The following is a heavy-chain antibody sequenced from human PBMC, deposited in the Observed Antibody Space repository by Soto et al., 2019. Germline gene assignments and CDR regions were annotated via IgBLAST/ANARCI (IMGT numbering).Heavy chain of an antibody. CDR1: GGSISSGGYY. Sequence: SETLSLTCTVSGGSISSGGYYWSLIRQHPGKGLEWIGYIYYSGSTYYNPSLKSRVTISVDTSKNQFSLKLSSVTAADTAVYYCARGGYGSGRRGAFDIWGQGTMVTVSS. CDR3: ARGGYGSGRRGAFDI. J-gene: IGHJ3*02. CDR2: IYYSGST. D-gene: IGHD3-10*01. V-gene: IGHV4-31*03.